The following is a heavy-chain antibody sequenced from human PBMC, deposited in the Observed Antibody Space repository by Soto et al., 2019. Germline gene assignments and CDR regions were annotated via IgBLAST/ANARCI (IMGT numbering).Heavy chain of an antibody. CDR3: ARGGSGYSSSWYQTRTFDI. Sequence: QVQLQESGPGLVKPSQTLSLTCTVSGGSISSGGYYWSWIRQHPGKGLEWIGYIYYSGSTYYNPSLKSRVTISVDTSKNQFSLKLSSVTAADTAVYYCARGGSGYSSSWYQTRTFDIWGHGTMVTVSS. CDR2: IYYSGST. V-gene: IGHV4-31*03. D-gene: IGHD6-13*01. J-gene: IGHJ3*02. CDR1: GGSISSGGYY.